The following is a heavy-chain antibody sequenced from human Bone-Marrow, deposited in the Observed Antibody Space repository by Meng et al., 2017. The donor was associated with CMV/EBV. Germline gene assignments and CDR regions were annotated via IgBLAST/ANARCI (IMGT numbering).Heavy chain of an antibody. J-gene: IGHJ5*02. CDR3: APWGSNWFDP. CDR1: GGTFRSYA. CDR2: IIPIFGTA. Sequence: VSCNASGGTFRSYAISWVRQAPGQGLEWMGVIIPIFGTANYAQKFQGRVTITTDESTSTAYMELSSLRSEDTAVYYCAPWGSNWFDPWGQGTLVTVSS. V-gene: IGHV1-69*05. D-gene: IGHD3-16*01.